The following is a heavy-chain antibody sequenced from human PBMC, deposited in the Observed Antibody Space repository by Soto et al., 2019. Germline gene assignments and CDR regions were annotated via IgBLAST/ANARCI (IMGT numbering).Heavy chain of an antibody. Sequence: SETLSLTCAVYGGSFSGYYWSWVRQPPGKGLEWIGDITDSGSTHYNPSLKSRVTMSVDTSKSQFSLKLSSVTAADTAVYYCAKPYGDYPFDYWGQGTMVTVSS. V-gene: IGHV4-34*01. CDR2: ITDSGST. CDR1: GGSFSGYY. J-gene: IGHJ4*02. D-gene: IGHD4-17*01. CDR3: AKPYGDYPFDY.